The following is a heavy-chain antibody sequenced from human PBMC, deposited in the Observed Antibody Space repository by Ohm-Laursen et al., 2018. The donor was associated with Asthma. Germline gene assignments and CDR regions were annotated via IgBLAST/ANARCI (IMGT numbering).Heavy chain of an antibody. Sequence: SLRLSCAASGFTFTSYDMCWVRQAPGKGLEFVAVIWYGGTNKYYADSVQGRFTISRDIAKNTLYLEMHSLRAEDTGVYFCARDFCTGGFCPKAFDPWGQGTLVTVSS. CDR2: IWYGGTNK. V-gene: IGHV3-33*08. J-gene: IGHJ5*02. CDR3: ARDFCTGGFCPKAFDP. CDR1: GFTFTSYD. D-gene: IGHD2-8*02.